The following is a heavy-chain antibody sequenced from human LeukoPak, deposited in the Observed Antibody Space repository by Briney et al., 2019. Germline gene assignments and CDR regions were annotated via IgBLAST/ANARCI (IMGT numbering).Heavy chain of an antibody. Sequence: GSLRLSCAASGFTFSDYAMHWVRQAPGKGLEYVSRISSNGGSTYYATSVKGRFTISRDNPKNTLFLQMGSLRAEDMAVYYCAREECSGGSCYFDYWGQGTLVTVSP. J-gene: IGHJ4*02. V-gene: IGHV3-64*01. CDR3: AREECSGGSCYFDY. CDR1: GFTFSDYA. D-gene: IGHD2-15*01. CDR2: ISSNGGST.